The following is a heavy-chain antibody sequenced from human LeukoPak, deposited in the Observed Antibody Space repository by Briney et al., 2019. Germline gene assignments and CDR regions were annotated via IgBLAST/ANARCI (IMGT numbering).Heavy chain of an antibody. Sequence: GGSLRLSCAASGFTLSTSWMTWARQAPGKGLEWVTNINRDGSQIDYMDSVKGRFTISRDSANNALYLQMNSLRAEDTAVYYCARGGLTAGFDYWGQGTLVTVSS. CDR1: GFTLSTSW. V-gene: IGHV3-7*01. D-gene: IGHD3-10*01. J-gene: IGHJ4*02. CDR3: ARGGLTAGFDY. CDR2: INRDGSQI.